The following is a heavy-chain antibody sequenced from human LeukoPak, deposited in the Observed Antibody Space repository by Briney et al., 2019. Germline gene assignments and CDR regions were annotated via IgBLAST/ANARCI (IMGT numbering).Heavy chain of an antibody. CDR3: AKGVRSSWSSDHFDI. CDR2: ISFDGSNK. J-gene: IGHJ3*02. D-gene: IGHD6-13*01. Sequence: GGSLTLFCAASGFTFSSYGMHWVRQAPGRGLEWVADISFDGSNKFYTDSVKGPFTLTRNNSKNTLYLQMNRLRAENTAVYYCAKGVRSSWSSDHFDIWGEGTMVTVSS. V-gene: IGHV3-30*18. CDR1: GFTFSSYG.